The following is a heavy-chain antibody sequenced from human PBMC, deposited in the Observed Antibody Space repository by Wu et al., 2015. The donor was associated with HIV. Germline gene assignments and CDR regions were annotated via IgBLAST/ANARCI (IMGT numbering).Heavy chain of an antibody. J-gene: IGHJ4*02. D-gene: IGHD6-19*01. Sequence: QVQLVQSGAEVRKPGSSVKVSCKASGGSVTNYGIIWVRQAPGQGLEWMGGIVPVLGTENYPQKFQGRVTITTDESTDTVYMEVSSLRVEDTAVYYCARRLTLAGSPFDSVGQGTLVTVSS. CDR2: IVPVLGTE. CDR1: GGSVTNYG. CDR3: ARRLTLAGSPFDS. V-gene: IGHV1-69*05.